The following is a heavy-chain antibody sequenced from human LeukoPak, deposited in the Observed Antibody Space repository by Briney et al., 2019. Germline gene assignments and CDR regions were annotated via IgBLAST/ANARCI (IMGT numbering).Heavy chain of an antibody. CDR2: ISAYNGNT. Sequence: ASVKVSCKASGYTFTSYGISWVRQAPGQGLEWMGWISAYNGNTNYAQKLQGRVTMTTDTSTSTAYMELRSLRSDDTAVYYCARTSSSWGYYYYGMDVWGKGTTVTVSS. CDR1: GYTFTSYG. D-gene: IGHD6-13*01. CDR3: ARTSSSWGYYYYGMDV. J-gene: IGHJ6*04. V-gene: IGHV1-18*04.